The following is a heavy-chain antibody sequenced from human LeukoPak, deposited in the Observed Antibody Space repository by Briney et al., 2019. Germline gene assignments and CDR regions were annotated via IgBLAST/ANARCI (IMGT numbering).Heavy chain of an antibody. D-gene: IGHD3-9*01. J-gene: IGHJ4*02. Sequence: SGGSLRLSCAASGFIFSSWWMIWFRRLPGKGLVSVSHINTDGSYIRYADSVKGRFTISRDNAKNTLYLQMNSLRPEDTGVYYCTTFEIDWSLSYWGQGALVTVSS. V-gene: IGHV3-74*01. CDR2: INTDGSYI. CDR3: TTFEIDWSLSY. CDR1: GFIFSSWW.